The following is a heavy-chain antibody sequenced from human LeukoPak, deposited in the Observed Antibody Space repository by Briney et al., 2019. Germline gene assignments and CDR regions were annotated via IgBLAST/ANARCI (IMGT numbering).Heavy chain of an antibody. J-gene: IGHJ5*02. CDR1: GGSISNSDYY. V-gene: IGHV4-39*01. Sequence: PSETLSLTCTVSGGSISNSDYYWDWIRQPPGKGLEWIGNIHYRGVAYYNPSPKSRVTMSVDTSKNQFSLKLNSVTAADTAVYYCARHPQRRNWFDPWGQGTLVTVSS. CDR3: ARHPQRRNWFDP. CDR2: IHYRGVA.